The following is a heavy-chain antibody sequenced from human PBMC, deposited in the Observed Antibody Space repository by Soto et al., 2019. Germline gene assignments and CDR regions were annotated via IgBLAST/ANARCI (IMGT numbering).Heavy chain of an antibody. D-gene: IGHD3-9*01. CDR3: ASLYYDILTGYFFDY. CDR1: GFTFSSYW. V-gene: IGHV3-7*01. Sequence: EVQLVESGGGLVQPGGSLRLSCAASGFTFSSYWMSWVRQAPGKGLEWVANIKQDGSEKYYVDSVKGRFTISRDNAKNSLYQQMNSLRAEDTAVYYCASLYYDILTGYFFDYWGQGTLVTVSS. CDR2: IKQDGSEK. J-gene: IGHJ4*02.